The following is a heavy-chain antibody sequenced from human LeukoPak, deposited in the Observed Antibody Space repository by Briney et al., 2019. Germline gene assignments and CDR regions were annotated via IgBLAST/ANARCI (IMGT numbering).Heavy chain of an antibody. CDR1: GGSFSAYY. Sequence: SETLSLTCAVYGGSFSAYYWSWIRQPPGKGLEWIGEINHSGSTNYNPSLKSRVTVSVDTSKNQFSPKLSSVTAADTAVYYCARGTSLYNWFDPWGQGTLVTVPS. CDR2: INHSGST. V-gene: IGHV4-34*01. D-gene: IGHD2-2*01. CDR3: ARGTSLYNWFDP. J-gene: IGHJ5*02.